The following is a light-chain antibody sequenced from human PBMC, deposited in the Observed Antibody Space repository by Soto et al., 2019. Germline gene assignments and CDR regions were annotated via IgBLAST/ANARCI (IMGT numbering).Light chain of an antibody. CDR3: LLEYSYFWA. CDR2: AAS. CDR1: QGIRSA. Sequence: AIQVTQSPSSLSASVGDRVTITCRPSQGIRSALGWYQQKPGKVPKLLIYAASTLQSGVPSRFSGSGSGRDFTLTISSLKPEDFATYYCLLEYSYFWAFGQGTKVEIK. V-gene: IGKV1-6*01. J-gene: IGKJ1*01.